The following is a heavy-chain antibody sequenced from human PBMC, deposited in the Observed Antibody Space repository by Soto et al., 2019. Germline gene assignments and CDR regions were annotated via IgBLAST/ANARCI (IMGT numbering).Heavy chain of an antibody. J-gene: IGHJ5*02. V-gene: IGHV4-31*03. CDR3: ARDRLMVRGVIGGHWFDP. CDR1: GGSISSGGYY. D-gene: IGHD3-10*01. CDR2: IYYSGST. Sequence: QVQLQESGPGLVKPSQTLSLTCTVSGGSISSGGYYWSWIRQHPGKGLEWIGYIYYSGSTYYNPSLKSRVTISGDTSKNQFSLKLSSVTAADTAVYSCARDRLMVRGVIGGHWFDPWGQGTLVTVSS.